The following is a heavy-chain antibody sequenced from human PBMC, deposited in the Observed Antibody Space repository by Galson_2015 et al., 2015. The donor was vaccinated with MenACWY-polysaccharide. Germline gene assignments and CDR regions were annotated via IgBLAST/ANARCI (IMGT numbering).Heavy chain of an antibody. D-gene: IGHD4-23*01. Sequence: SLRLSCAASGFSFGTSWMTWFRRAPGKGLEWVANIAPDGSEMFYVHSVKGRFTISRDNARNSLYLQMHSLRADDTAEYYCARVLTHWYCDLWGRGTLSLSPQ. CDR2: IAPDGSEM. CDR3: ARVLTHWYCDL. CDR1: GFSFGTSW. J-gene: IGHJ2*01. V-gene: IGHV3-7*01.